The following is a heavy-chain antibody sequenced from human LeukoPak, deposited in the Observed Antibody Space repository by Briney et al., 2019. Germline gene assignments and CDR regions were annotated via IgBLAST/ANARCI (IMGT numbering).Heavy chain of an antibody. Sequence: GGSLRLSCAASGFTFSSYSMNWVRQAPGKGLEWVSSISSSSSYIYYADSVKGRFTISRDNAKNSLYLQMNSLRAEDTAVYCCARSYTVYYDILTGYYTEWYFDYWGQGTLVTVSS. V-gene: IGHV3-21*01. CDR1: GFTFSSYS. CDR2: ISSSSSYI. D-gene: IGHD3-9*01. J-gene: IGHJ4*02. CDR3: ARSYTVYYDILTGYYTEWYFDY.